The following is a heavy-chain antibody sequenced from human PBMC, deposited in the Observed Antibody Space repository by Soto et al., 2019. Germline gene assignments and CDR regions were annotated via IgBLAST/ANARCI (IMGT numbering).Heavy chain of an antibody. CDR1: GSIFTGYG. D-gene: IGHD1-1*01. CDR2: IGFDGSKK. V-gene: IGHV3-33*01. J-gene: IGHJ4*02. CDR3: ARDGMGGTTFRGYLDD. Sequence: QVHLVESGGGVAQPGRSLRLSCAASGSIFTGYGMHWVRQAPGKGLAWVAVIGFDGSKKYYADSVKGRFTSSRDKSKNMLDRQRNSLRVEDTAVDYCARDGMGGTTFRGYLDDWGQGTLVTVAS.